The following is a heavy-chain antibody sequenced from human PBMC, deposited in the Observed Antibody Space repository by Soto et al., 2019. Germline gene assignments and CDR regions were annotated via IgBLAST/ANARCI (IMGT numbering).Heavy chain of an antibody. CDR3: ALYGAGSSGDWFDL. J-gene: IGHJ5*02. V-gene: IGHV3-48*03. D-gene: IGHD3-10*01. CDR1: GFTFSSYE. Sequence: GGSLRLSCAASGFTFSSYEMNWVRQAPGKGLEWVSYISSSGSTIYYAVSVKGRFTISRDNAKHSLYLQMNSLRAEDTAVYYCALYGAGSSGDWFDLWGQGTLVTVSS. CDR2: ISSSGSTI.